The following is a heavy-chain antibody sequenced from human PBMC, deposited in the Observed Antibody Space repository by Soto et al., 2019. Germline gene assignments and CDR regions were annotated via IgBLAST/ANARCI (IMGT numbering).Heavy chain of an antibody. CDR3: ARSSTLTYYYGSGRYTDISEFDY. CDR1: GGTFSSYA. Sequence: QVQLVQSGAEVKKPGSSVKVSCKASGGTFSSYAISWVRQAPGQGLEWLGGIIPIFGTANYAQKFQGRVTITADESTRTAYMELGSMRSEETAVYYWARSSTLTYYYGSGRYTDISEFDYWGQGTLVTVSS. D-gene: IGHD3-10*01. J-gene: IGHJ4*02. CDR2: IIPIFGTA. V-gene: IGHV1-69*01.